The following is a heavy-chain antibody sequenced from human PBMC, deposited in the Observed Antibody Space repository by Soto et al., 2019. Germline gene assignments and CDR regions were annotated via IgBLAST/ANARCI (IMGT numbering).Heavy chain of an antibody. V-gene: IGHV2-26*01. CDR2: IFWNDER. J-gene: IGHJ4*02. CDR1: GFSLSKARMG. Sequence: QVTLKESGPVLVKPTETLTLTCTVSGFSLSKARMGVSWIRQPPGKALEGLAHIFWNDERPYNTSLKSRLTLPXXXSXXPVVLTMTNVDPVDTGTYFCARALREGLPIYYFDSWGQGTLVTVSS. D-gene: IGHD1-26*01. CDR3: ARALREGLPIYYFDS.